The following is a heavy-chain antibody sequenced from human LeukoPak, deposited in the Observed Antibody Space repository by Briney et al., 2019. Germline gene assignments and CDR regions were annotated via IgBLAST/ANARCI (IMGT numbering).Heavy chain of an antibody. V-gene: IGHV3-74*01. CDR1: GFSFSSYW. CDR3: ARVVGSAIRTGVDY. CDR2: IKSDGKT. D-gene: IGHD7-27*01. J-gene: IGHJ4*02. Sequence: GGSLRLSCAASGFSFSSYWMNWVRQAPGKGLVWVSRIKSDGKTNYADSVKGRFTISRDNAKNSLYLQMNSLRAEGTAVYYCARVVGSAIRTGVDYWGQGTLVTVSS.